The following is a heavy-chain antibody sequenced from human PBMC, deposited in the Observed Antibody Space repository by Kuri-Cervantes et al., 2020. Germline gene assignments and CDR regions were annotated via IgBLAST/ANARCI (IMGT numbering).Heavy chain of an antibody. CDR3: ARSRKVGAIVTDVFDI. CDR2: IYYSGST. CDR1: GGSISSTNYY. Sequence: SETLSLTCTVSGGSISSTNYYWSWIRQPPGKGLEWIGYIYYSGSTNYNPSLKSRVTISVDKSKNQFSLKLSSVTAADTAVYYCARSRKVGAIVTDVFDIWGQGTMVTVSS. V-gene: IGHV4-61*05. J-gene: IGHJ3*02. D-gene: IGHD1-26*01.